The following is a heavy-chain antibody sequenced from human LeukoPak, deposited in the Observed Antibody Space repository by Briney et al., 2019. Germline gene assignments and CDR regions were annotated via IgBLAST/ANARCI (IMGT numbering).Heavy chain of an antibody. CDR1: GFTFSSYA. Sequence: TGGSLRLSCAASGFTFSSYAMSWVRQAPGRGLECVSAISGSGGSSYYADSVKGRFTISRDNSKNTLYLQMNSLRAEDTAVYYCAKTGVQLWFEDYWGQGTLVTVSS. CDR3: AKTGVQLWFEDY. V-gene: IGHV3-23*01. CDR2: ISGSGGSS. D-gene: IGHD5-18*01. J-gene: IGHJ4*02.